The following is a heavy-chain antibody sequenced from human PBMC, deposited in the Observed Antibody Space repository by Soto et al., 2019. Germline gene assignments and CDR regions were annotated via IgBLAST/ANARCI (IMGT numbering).Heavy chain of an antibody. Sequence: PSETLSLCCPVCGGSLSCSYWSWIRQTPGKVLEWVGYIHYSGSTNYNPSLKSRVTMSVDSAKNQFSLQLSSVTAADTAVYFCTKYRRTDAEGYSFDYWGQGDLVTVSS. CDR3: TKYRRTDAEGYSFDY. V-gene: IGHV4-59*01. D-gene: IGHD2-15*01. CDR1: GGSLSCSY. J-gene: IGHJ4*02. CDR2: IHYSGST.